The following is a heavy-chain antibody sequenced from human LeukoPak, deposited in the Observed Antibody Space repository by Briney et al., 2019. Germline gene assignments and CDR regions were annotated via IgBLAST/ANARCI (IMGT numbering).Heavy chain of an antibody. Sequence: QPGGSLRLSCAASGFTFSSSGMSWVRPAPGKGLEWVSTISGRDTNTYYADSVEGRFIISRDNSKNTLYLQMNSLRAEDTAVYYCAKRSDYGGNGNYFDYWGQGTPVTVSS. CDR1: GFTFSSSG. CDR3: AKRSDYGGNGNYFDY. J-gene: IGHJ4*02. V-gene: IGHV3-23*01. CDR2: ISGRDTNT. D-gene: IGHD4-23*01.